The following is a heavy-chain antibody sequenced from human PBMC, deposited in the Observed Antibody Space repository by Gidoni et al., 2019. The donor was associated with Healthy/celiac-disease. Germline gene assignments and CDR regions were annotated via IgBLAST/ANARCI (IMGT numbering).Heavy chain of an antibody. V-gene: IGHV4-39*01. Sequence: QLQLQESGPGLVPPSATLSLTCTVPGGSLRSSSHSWGWIRQPPGKGLEWIGSIYYSGSTYYNPSLKSRVTISVDTSKNQFSLKLSSVTAADTAVYYCAREDIVVVPAAHYYYGMDVWGQGTTVTVSS. CDR2: IYYSGST. D-gene: IGHD2-2*01. J-gene: IGHJ6*02. CDR1: GGSLRSSSHS. CDR3: AREDIVVVPAAHYYYGMDV.